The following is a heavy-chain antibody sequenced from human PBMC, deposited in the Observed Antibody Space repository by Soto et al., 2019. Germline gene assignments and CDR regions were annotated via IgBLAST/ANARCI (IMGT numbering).Heavy chain of an antibody. CDR3: AQRLLDYGLGRERANYFDP. J-gene: IGHJ5*02. V-gene: IGHV2-5*02. D-gene: IGHD3-10*01. Sequence: QITLKESGPTLVRPTQTLTLTCTFSGFSLSTTGVGVGWIRQPPGKALEWLALIYWDDDKRYSPSLKSRLTITKDTSKNEVILTMTNMDPVDTATYYCAQRLLDYGLGRERANYFDPWVQGTLVTVSS. CDR1: GFSLSTTGVG. CDR2: IYWDDDK.